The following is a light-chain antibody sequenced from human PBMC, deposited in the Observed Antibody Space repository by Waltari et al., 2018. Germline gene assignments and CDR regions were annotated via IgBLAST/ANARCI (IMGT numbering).Light chain of an antibody. CDR2: GSS. CDR1: RSISSG. Sequence: DIQMTQSPSTLSASVGDTVTITCRASRSISSGLAWHQQKPGKAPKVLIYGSSTLESGVPSRFSGSGSGTEFTLTISSLQPDDFATYYCQQYNSAWAFGQGTKVEVK. CDR3: QQYNSAWA. V-gene: IGKV1-5*03. J-gene: IGKJ1*01.